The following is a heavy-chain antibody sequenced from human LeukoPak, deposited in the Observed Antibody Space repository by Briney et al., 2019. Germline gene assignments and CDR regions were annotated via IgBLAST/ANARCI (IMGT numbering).Heavy chain of an antibody. CDR3: SSGLSVRRSNNTPVDY. J-gene: IGHJ4*02. V-gene: IGHV3-73*01. CDR2: IRTKANNYAT. Sequence: GGSLRLSCTASGFTFSGSAMHWVRQASGKGLEWVGRIRTKANNYATVYAASVKGRFTISRDDSKNTAYLQMNSLKTEDTAVYYCSSGLSVRRSNNTPVDYWGQGTLVTVSS. CDR1: GFTFSGSA. D-gene: IGHD1-1*01.